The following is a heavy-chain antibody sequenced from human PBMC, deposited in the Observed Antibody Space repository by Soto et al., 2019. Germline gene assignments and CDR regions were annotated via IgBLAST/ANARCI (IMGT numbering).Heavy chain of an antibody. CDR3: ARGIVVVPAAHVGHYYYGMDV. Sequence: ASVKVSCKASGYTFTSYGFSWVRQAPGQGLEWMGWISAYNGNTNYAQKLQGRVTMTTDTSTSTAYMELRSLRSDDTAVYYCARGIVVVPAAHVGHYYYGMDVWGQGTTVTVSS. CDR1: GYTFTSYG. J-gene: IGHJ6*02. CDR2: ISAYNGNT. V-gene: IGHV1-18*01. D-gene: IGHD2-2*01.